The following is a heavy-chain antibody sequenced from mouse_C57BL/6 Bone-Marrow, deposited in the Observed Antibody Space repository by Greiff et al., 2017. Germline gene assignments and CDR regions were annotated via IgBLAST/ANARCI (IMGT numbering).Heavy chain of an antibody. V-gene: IGHV1-82*01. CDR1: GYAFSSSW. D-gene: IGHD1-1*02. J-gene: IGHJ4*01. Sequence: VQLQQSGPELVKPGASVKISCKASGYAFSSSWMNWVKQRPGQGLEWIGRIYPGDGDTNYNGKFKGKATLTADKSSSTAYLQLSSLTSEDSAVYFCARFTLSSYAMDYWGQGTSVTVSS. CDR3: ARFTLSSYAMDY. CDR2: IYPGDGDT.